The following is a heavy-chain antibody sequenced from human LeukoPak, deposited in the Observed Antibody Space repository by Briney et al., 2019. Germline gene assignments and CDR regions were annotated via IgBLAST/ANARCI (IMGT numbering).Heavy chain of an antibody. V-gene: IGHV3-7*01. CDR2: MNQDGSEK. Sequence: GGSLRLSCADSGFTFSNYWMSWVRQAPGKVLEWVANMNQDGSEKYYVDSVKGRFTISRDNAKNSLYLQMNSPRAEDTAVYYCARGSHATFDYWGQGTLVIVSS. CDR1: GFTFSNYW. D-gene: IGHD1-26*01. CDR3: ARGSHATFDY. J-gene: IGHJ4*02.